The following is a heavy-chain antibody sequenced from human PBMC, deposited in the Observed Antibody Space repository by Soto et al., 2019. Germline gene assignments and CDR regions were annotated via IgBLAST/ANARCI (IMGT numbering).Heavy chain of an antibody. CDR2: TVGGGST. V-gene: IGHV3-53*02. CDR1: VLIVSSNY. Sequence: EVQLVETGGGLIQPGGSLRLSCAASVLIVSSNYMSWVRQAPGKGLEWVSVTVGGGSTYYADSVKGRYTISRDNSKNTLYLKMNSLSAEHTAVYYCSRESGDTRGFDIWGQGTMVTVAS. D-gene: IGHD2-21*02. J-gene: IGHJ3*02. CDR3: SRESGDTRGFDI.